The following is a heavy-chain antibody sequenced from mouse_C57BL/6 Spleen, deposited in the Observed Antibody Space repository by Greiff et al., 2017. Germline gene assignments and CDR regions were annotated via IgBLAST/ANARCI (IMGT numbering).Heavy chain of an antibody. Sequence: VQLLQPGTELVKPGASVTLSCKASGYTFTSYWMHWVKQRPGQGLEWIGNINPSNGGTNYNEKFKSKATLTVDKSSSTAYMQLSSLTSEDSAVYYCAREDYAYYYAMDYWGQGTSVTVSS. CDR2: INPSNGGT. V-gene: IGHV1-53*01. D-gene: IGHD2-4*01. CDR1: GYTFTSYW. CDR3: AREDYAYYYAMDY. J-gene: IGHJ4*01.